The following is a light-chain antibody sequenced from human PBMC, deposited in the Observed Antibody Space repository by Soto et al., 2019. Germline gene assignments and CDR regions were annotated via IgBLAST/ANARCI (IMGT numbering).Light chain of an antibody. CDR1: SSDVGGYNY. CDR3: RSYAGREVYI. CDR2: DVS. V-gene: IGLV2-11*01. Sequence: QPSLAQPRSVSGSPGQSVSISCTGTSSDVGGYNYVSWYQQHPGKAPKLMLHDVSKRPSGVPDRFSGSKSGNTASLTISGLQAEDEADYYGRSYAGREVYILGTGTK. J-gene: IGLJ1*01.